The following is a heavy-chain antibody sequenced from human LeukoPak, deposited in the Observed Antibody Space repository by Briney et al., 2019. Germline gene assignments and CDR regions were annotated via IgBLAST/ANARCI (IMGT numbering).Heavy chain of an antibody. D-gene: IGHD3-10*01. CDR1: GGSISSYS. V-gene: IGHV4-59*01. CDR3: ARVGGYYGSGSYYDAFDL. CDR2: IYYSGGA. J-gene: IGHJ3*01. Sequence: SSETLSLTWTVAGGSISSYSWSWIRQPPGKGLEWMGYIYYSGGANYNPSLKSRVTISVDTSKTQFSLKLSSVTAADTAVYYCARVGGYYGSGSYYDAFDLWGQGTMVTVSS.